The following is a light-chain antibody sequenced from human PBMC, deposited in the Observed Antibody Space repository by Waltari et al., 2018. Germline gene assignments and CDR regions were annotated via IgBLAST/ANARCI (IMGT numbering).Light chain of an antibody. CDR1: TSNIGAGHD. CDR3: QSFDNMLSGGVV. J-gene: IGLJ2*01. CDR2: GNN. V-gene: IGLV1-40*01. Sequence: QSVLTQPPSVSGTPGQRVTISCSGSTSNIGAGHDVHWYQHLPGTAPKLLIYGNNNRPSGFPDRISGSKSGTSASLAITGLQADDEADYFCQSFDNMLSGGVVFGGGTKLAVL.